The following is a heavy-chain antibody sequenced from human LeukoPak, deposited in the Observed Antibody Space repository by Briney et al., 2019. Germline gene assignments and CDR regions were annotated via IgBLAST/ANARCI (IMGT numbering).Heavy chain of an antibody. CDR1: GFTFNNYW. CDR2: ISSSGSTI. J-gene: IGHJ4*02. D-gene: IGHD1-1*01. CDR3: ARPNFYPDY. Sequence: GGSLRLSCAASGFTFNNYWMSWVRQAPGKGLEWVSYISSSGSTIYYADSVKGRFTISRDNAKNSLYLQMNSLRAEDTAVYYCARPNFYPDYWGQGTLVTVSS. V-gene: IGHV3-48*04.